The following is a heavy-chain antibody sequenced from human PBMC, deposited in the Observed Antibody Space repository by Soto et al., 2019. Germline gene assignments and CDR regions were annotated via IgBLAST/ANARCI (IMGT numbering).Heavy chain of an antibody. Sequence: PGGSLRLSCAASGFTFSSYSMNWVRQAPGKGLEWVSYITSGSSTIYYADSVKGRFTVSRDNAKNSLFLQMNSLRDEDTAVYYCARVYSIVVVADVHGMDVWGQGTTVTVSS. D-gene: IGHD2-2*01. CDR2: ITSGSSTI. V-gene: IGHV3-48*02. CDR3: ARVYSIVVVADVHGMDV. CDR1: GFTFSSYS. J-gene: IGHJ6*02.